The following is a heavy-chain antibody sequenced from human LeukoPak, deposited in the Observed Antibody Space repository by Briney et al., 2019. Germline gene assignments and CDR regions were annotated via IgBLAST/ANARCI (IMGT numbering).Heavy chain of an antibody. CDR2: INPSGGST. Sequence: EASVKVSSKASGYTFTSYYMHWVRQAPGQGLEWMGIINPSGGSTSYAQKFQGRVTMTRDTSTSTLYMELSSLRSEDTAVYYCAREQYSNYVDLWGQGTLVTVSS. J-gene: IGHJ4*02. D-gene: IGHD4-11*01. V-gene: IGHV1-46*01. CDR3: AREQYSNYVDL. CDR1: GYTFTSYY.